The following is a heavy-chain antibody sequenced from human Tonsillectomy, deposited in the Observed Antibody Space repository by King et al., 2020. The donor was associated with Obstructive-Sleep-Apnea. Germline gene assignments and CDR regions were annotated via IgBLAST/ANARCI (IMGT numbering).Heavy chain of an antibody. J-gene: IGHJ4*02. CDR2: ISYDGSNK. CDR1: GFTFSSYG. V-gene: IGHV3-30*18. D-gene: IGHD3-10*01. CDR3: AKDPYYYGSGSSTDSFDY. Sequence: VQLVESGGGVVQPGRSLRLSCAASGFTFSSYGMHWVRQAPGKGLEWVAVISYDGSNKYYADSVKGRFTISRDNSKITLYLQMNSLRAEDTAVYYCAKDPYYYGSGSSTDSFDYWGQGTLVTVSS.